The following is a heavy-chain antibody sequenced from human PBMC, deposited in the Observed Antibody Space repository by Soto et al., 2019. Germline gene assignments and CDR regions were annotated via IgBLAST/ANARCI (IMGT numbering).Heavy chain of an antibody. J-gene: IGHJ6*02. D-gene: IGHD4-17*01. V-gene: IGHV3-23*01. CDR1: GFTFSSYA. Sequence: PGGSLRLSCAASGFTFSSYAMSWVRQAPGKGLEWVSGISGSGGSTYYADSVKGRFTISRDNSKNSLYLQMNSLRAEDSAVYYCARKPATTGYYYYGMDVWGQGTTVTVSS. CDR2: ISGSGGST. CDR3: ARKPATTGYYYYGMDV.